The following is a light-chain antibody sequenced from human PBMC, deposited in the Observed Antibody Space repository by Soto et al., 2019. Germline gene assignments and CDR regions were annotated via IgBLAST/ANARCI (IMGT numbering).Light chain of an antibody. Sequence: EIELTQSPAPLSLSPGETSTLSCMASQNVDKFLAWYQQRPGQPPRLLIFDSSNRATGVPVRFSGSGSGTVFTLTIGSLEPEDSAVYYCQQRKNGPPITFGQGTRLEIK. CDR1: QNVDKF. CDR3: QQRKNGPPIT. CDR2: DSS. V-gene: IGKV3-11*01. J-gene: IGKJ5*01.